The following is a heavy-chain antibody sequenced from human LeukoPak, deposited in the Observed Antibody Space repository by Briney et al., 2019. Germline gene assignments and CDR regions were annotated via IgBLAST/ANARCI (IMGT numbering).Heavy chain of an antibody. Sequence: PGGSLRLSCAASGFTFSSYAMHWVRQAPGKGLEWVAVISYDGSNKYYADSVKGRFTISRDNSKNTLYLQMNSLRAEDTALYYCAINWNDGGWNAFDIWGQGTMVTVSS. CDR2: ISYDGSNK. CDR1: GFTFSSYA. J-gene: IGHJ3*02. CDR3: AINWNDGGWNAFDI. D-gene: IGHD1-20*01. V-gene: IGHV3-30*04.